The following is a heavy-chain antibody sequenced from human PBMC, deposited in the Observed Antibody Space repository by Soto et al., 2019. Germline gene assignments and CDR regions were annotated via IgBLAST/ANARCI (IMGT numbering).Heavy chain of an antibody. CDR2: INPDTGDR. V-gene: IGHV1-3*01. J-gene: IGHJ4*02. Sequence: ASVKVSCKASGYTFTNYPIHWVRQAPGQRLEWMGWINPDTGDRNYAQRFQGRLTLTRDTSTTTAYMELTSLTSEDTAVYFCASGNDVVCDSWGQGTLVTVSS. D-gene: IGHD1-1*01. CDR3: ASGNDVVCDS. CDR1: GYTFTNYP.